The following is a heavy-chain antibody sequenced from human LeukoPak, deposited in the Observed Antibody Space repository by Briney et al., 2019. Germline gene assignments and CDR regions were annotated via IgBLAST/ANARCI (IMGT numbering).Heavy chain of an antibody. J-gene: IGHJ4*02. Sequence: SSETLSLTCTVSGGSISSSSYYWGWIRQPPGKGLEWIGSIYYSGSTYYNPSLKSRVTISVDTSKNQFSLKLGSVTAADTAVYYCARHGSIATGAFIHWGQGTLVTVSS. CDR2: IYYSGST. V-gene: IGHV4-39*01. CDR1: GGSISSSSYY. D-gene: IGHD6-13*01. CDR3: ARHGSIATGAFIH.